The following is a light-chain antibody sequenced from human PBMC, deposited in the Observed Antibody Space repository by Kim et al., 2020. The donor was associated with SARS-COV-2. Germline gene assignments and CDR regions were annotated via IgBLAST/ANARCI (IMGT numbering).Light chain of an antibody. CDR3: QKYDGAPYS. J-gene: IGKJ2*01. V-gene: IGKV1-27*01. CDR2: GAS. Sequence: DIKMTQSPSSLSASVGDRVTITCRASQGIASYLAWYQQRPGEVPKLLIYGASALQSGVPSRFSGSGSGTDFILTISSLQPEDVATYYCQKYDGAPYSFGQGTKLEI. CDR1: QGIASY.